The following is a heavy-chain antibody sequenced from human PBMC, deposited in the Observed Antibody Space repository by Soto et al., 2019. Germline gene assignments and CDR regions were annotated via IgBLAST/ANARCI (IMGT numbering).Heavy chain of an antibody. CDR3: ARGRRGGNQYGMDV. J-gene: IGHJ6*02. CDR1: GGSFSGYY. Sequence: QVQLQQWGAGLLKPSETLSLTCAVYGGSFSGYYWSWIRQPPGKGLEWIGEINHSGSTNYNPSLKSRVTISVDTSKNQFSLKLSSVTAADTAVYYCARGRRGGNQYGMDVWGQGTTVTVSS. V-gene: IGHV4-34*01. CDR2: INHSGST. D-gene: IGHD3-10*01.